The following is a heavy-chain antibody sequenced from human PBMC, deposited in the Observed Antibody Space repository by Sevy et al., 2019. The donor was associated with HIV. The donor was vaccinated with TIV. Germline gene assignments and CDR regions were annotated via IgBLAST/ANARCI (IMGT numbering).Heavy chain of an antibody. J-gene: IGHJ4*01. Sequence: ASVKVSCKASAETFTNNYIHWVRQAPGQGLEWMGIVDPGGGNASCAQRFQDRVTLTRDTSTSTLYMDLTSLTSEDTAVYYCVRSDPAQHFDSWGQGTLVTVSS. CDR1: AETFTNNY. CDR2: VDPGGGNA. CDR3: VRSDPAQHFDS. V-gene: IGHV1-46*01.